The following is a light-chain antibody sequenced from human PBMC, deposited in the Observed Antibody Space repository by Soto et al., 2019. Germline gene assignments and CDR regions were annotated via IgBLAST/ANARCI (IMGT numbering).Light chain of an antibody. J-gene: IGKJ2*02. CDR3: QQYNIYSRT. CDR2: QAS. V-gene: IGKV1-5*03. Sequence: DIQMTQSPSTLSASVGDRVTITCRASQSISTWLAWYQHKPGKAPKLLIYQASSLEGGVPSRFSGSGSGTEFTLTIISLQPDDFATYYCQQYNIYSRTFGQGTRVETK. CDR1: QSISTW.